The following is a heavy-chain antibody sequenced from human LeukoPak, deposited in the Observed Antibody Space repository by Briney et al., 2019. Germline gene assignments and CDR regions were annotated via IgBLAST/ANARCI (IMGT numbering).Heavy chain of an antibody. CDR2: ISYDGSNK. J-gene: IGHJ4*02. CDR3: AKDGAAIAAAVGMDY. D-gene: IGHD6-13*01. CDR1: GFTFSSYG. Sequence: GRSLRLSCAASGFTFSSYGMHWVRQAPGKGLEWVAVISYDGSNKYYADSVKDRFTISRDNSKNTLYLQMNSLRAEDTAVYYCAKDGAAIAAAVGMDYWGQGTLVTVSS. V-gene: IGHV3-30*18.